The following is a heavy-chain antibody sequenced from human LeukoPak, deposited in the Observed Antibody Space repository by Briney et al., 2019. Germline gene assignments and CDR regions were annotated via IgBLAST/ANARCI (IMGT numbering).Heavy chain of an antibody. CDR2: ISYDGSNK. J-gene: IGHJ4*02. D-gene: IGHD3-22*01. Sequence: GGSVRLSCAASGFTFSSYAMLWLRQAPGKGLVGVAVISYDGSNKYYADSVKGRFTISRDNSKNTMYLQMNSLRAEDTAVYYCARDFNYDSSGYVDYWGQGTLVTVSS. CDR1: GFTFSSYA. V-gene: IGHV3-30-3*01. CDR3: ARDFNYDSSGYVDY.